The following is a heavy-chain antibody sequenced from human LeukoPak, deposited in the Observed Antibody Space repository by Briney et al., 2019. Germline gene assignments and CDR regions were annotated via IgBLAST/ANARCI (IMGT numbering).Heavy chain of an antibody. CDR2: INHSGSI. CDR3: ARGHPDSSGYYPFDY. D-gene: IGHD3-22*01. Sequence: SETLSLTCAVYGGSFSGYYWSWIRQPPGKGLEWIGEINHSGSINYNPSLKSRVTISVDTSKNQFSLKLSSVTAADTAVYYCARGHPDSSGYYPFDYWGQGTLVTVSS. J-gene: IGHJ4*02. V-gene: IGHV4-34*01. CDR1: GGSFSGYY.